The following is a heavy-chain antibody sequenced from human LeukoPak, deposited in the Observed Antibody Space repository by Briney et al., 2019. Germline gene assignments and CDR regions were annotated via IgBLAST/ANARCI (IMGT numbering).Heavy chain of an antibody. V-gene: IGHV4-34*01. Sequence: PSETLSLTCAVYGGSFSGYYWSWIRQPPGKGLEWIGEINHSGSTNYNPSLKSRVTISVDTSKNQFSLKLSSVTAADTAVYYCARGYSSSSEGWFDPWGQGTLVTVS. D-gene: IGHD6-6*01. CDR1: GGSFSGYY. CDR2: INHSGST. CDR3: ARGYSSSSEGWFDP. J-gene: IGHJ5*02.